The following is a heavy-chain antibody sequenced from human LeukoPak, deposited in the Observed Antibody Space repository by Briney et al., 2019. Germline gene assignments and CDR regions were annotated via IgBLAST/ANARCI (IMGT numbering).Heavy chain of an antibody. CDR1: GGSFSGYY. V-gene: IGHV4-34*01. CDR3: ARGAQTYYDKAPVDY. Sequence: PSETLSLTCAVHGGSFSGYYWSWIRQPPGKGLEWIGEINHSGSTNYNPSLKSRVTISVDTSKSQFSLKLNSMTAADTAVYYCARGAQTYYDKAPVDYWGQGTLVTVSS. CDR2: INHSGST. J-gene: IGHJ4*02. D-gene: IGHD3-22*01.